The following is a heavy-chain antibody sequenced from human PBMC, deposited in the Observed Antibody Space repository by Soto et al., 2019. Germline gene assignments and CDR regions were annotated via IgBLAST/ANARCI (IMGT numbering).Heavy chain of an antibody. CDR3: ARDLSLGSNRYYYMDV. J-gene: IGHJ6*03. CDR1: GFILSDCA. D-gene: IGHD3-16*01. Sequence: EVQLVESGGGLVQPGGSLSLSCATSGFILSDCAMNWVRQAPGTGLEWVSYISSSSSVIDYADSVKGRFNVSRDNARNSLFLQVNSLRAVDTAVYYCARDLSLGSNRYYYMDVWGKGATVTVSS. V-gene: IGHV3-48*01. CDR2: ISSSSSVI.